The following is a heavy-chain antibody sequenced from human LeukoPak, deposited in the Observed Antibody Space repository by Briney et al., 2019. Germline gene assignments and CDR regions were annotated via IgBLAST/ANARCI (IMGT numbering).Heavy chain of an antibody. D-gene: IGHD2-15*01. CDR1: GGSISSYY. Sequence: SETLSLTCAVSGGSISSYYWNWIRQPPGKGLEWIGYIYYSGSTNYNPSLKSRVTISVDTSKNQFSLKLSSVTAADTAVYYCARRDGSGQYDYWGQGTLVTVSS. V-gene: IGHV4-59*08. CDR3: ARRDGSGQYDY. J-gene: IGHJ4*02. CDR2: IYYSGST.